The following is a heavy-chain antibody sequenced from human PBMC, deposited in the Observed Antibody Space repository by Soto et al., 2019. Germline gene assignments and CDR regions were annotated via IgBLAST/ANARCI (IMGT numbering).Heavy chain of an antibody. CDR2: IYHSGTT. V-gene: IGHV4-4*02. CDR3: ARHIAVPRTRGFDY. D-gene: IGHD6-19*01. CDR1: GGSITTNW. J-gene: IGHJ4*02. Sequence: QVHLQESGPGLVKPSGTLSLTCAVSGGSITTNWWSWVRQPPGKGLEWMGEIYHSGTTNYNPSLRGRVTISVEKSNIQFSLTLNSLTAADSAIYYCARHIAVPRTRGFDYWGQGNLVTVSS.